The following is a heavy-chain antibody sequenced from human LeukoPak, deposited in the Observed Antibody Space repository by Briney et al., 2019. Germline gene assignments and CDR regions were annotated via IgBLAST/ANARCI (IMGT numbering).Heavy chain of an antibody. D-gene: IGHD6-19*01. J-gene: IGHJ4*02. CDR3: AKERNLEIAVAGTIFDY. Sequence: GGSLRLSCAASGFTVSSNYMGWVCQAPGKGLEWVSVIYSGGDTYYADAVKGRFTISRDNSKNTIYLEMTSLKAEDTAVYYCAKERNLEIAVAGTIFDYWGQGTLVTVSS. CDR2: IYSGGDT. CDR1: GFTVSSNY. V-gene: IGHV3-66*01.